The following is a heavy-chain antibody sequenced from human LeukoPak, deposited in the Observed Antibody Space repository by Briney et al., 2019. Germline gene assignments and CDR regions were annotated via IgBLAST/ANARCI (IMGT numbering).Heavy chain of an antibody. J-gene: IGHJ2*01. CDR3: ARYPIVASYWYFDL. CDR2: IYYSGST. V-gene: IGHV4-39*07. D-gene: IGHD3-22*01. CDR1: GDSISSSSYY. Sequence: PSETLSLTCTVSGDSISSSSYYWGWIRQPPGKGLEWIGSIYYSGSTYYNPSLKSRATISVDTSKNQFSLKLSSVTAADTAVYYCARYPIVASYWYFDLWGRGTLVTVSS.